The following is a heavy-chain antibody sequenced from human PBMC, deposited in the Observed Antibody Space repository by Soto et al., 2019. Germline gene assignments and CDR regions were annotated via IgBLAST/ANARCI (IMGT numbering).Heavy chain of an antibody. D-gene: IGHD6-19*01. CDR2: LIPDIDIP. V-gene: IGHV1-69*04. CDR1: GGTFSSSL. CDR3: VTEAGTYGGVDY. Sequence: QVQLVQSGTEVKKPGSSVKVSCKASGGTFSSSLFSWVRQAPGQRLEWLGRLIPDIDIPHYAQRIQGRVTITADKGTSTVYLELRSRRSEDTAISYCVTEAGTYGGVDYWGQGTLVTVSS. J-gene: IGHJ4*02.